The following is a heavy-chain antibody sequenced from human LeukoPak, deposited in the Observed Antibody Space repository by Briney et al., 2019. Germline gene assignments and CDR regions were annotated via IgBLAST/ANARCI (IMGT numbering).Heavy chain of an antibody. CDR1: GFCLSSYS. J-gene: IGHJ4*02. CDR2: ISSRSSTI. V-gene: IGHV3-48*02. D-gene: IGHD3-3*01. CDR3: ARVDERFLEWLLPSFDY. Sequence: GGSLRLSCAASGFCLSSYSMNWVRQAPGKGLEWVSYISSRSSTIYYADSVKGRFTISRDNAKNSLYLQMNRLRDEDTAVYYCARVDERFLEWLLPSFDYWGQGTLVTVSS.